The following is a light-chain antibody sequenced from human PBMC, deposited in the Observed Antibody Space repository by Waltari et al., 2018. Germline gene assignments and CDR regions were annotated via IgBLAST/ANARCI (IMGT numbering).Light chain of an antibody. Sequence: EIVLTQSSATLSLSPGERATLSCRASQSVVSYLAWYQQKPGQAPRLLIYDAFNRATGTPARFSGSGSGTDFTLTISSLEPEDFAVYYCQQRYSWPPITFGQGTRLEIK. CDR3: QQRYSWPPIT. J-gene: IGKJ5*01. CDR2: DAF. CDR1: QSVVSY. V-gene: IGKV3-11*01.